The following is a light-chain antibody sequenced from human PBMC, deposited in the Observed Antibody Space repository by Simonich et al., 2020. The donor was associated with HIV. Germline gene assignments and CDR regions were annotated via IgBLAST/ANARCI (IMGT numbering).Light chain of an antibody. V-gene: IGKV1-5*03. Sequence: DIQMTQSPSTLSASVGDRVTITCRASQSIVTWLALYQQKPGKAPKLLIYKASSLESGVPSTFSGSGSGTEFTLTISSLQPDDFATYYCQQYNSYSPIAFGPGTKVDIK. CDR1: QSIVTW. J-gene: IGKJ3*01. CDR2: KAS. CDR3: QQYNSYSPIA.